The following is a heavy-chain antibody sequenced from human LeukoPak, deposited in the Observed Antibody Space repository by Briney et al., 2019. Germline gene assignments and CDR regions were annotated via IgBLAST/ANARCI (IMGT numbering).Heavy chain of an antibody. CDR1: GGSISSSSYY. Sequence: PSETLSLTCTVSGGSISSSSYYWGWIRQPPGKGLEWIGSIYYSGSTYYNPSLKSRVTISVDTSKNQFSLKLSSVTAADTAVYYCARGYGDYEDWGQGTLVTVSS. CDR3: ARGYGDYED. CDR2: IYYSGST. J-gene: IGHJ4*02. D-gene: IGHD4-17*01. V-gene: IGHV4-39*01.